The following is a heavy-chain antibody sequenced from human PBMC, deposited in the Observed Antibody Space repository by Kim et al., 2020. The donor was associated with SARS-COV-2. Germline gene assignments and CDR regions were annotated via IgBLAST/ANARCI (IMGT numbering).Heavy chain of an antibody. D-gene: IGHD6-19*01. CDR3: ASSSYSSGWYRQLRDFDY. V-gene: IGHV3-66*01. J-gene: IGHJ4*02. CDR2: IYSGGST. Sequence: GGSLRLSCAASGFTVSSNYMSWVRQAPGKGLEWVSVIYSGGSTYYADSVKGRFTISRDNSKNTLYLQMNSLRAEDTAVYYCASSSYSSGWYRQLRDFDYWGQGTLVTVSS. CDR1: GFTVSSNY.